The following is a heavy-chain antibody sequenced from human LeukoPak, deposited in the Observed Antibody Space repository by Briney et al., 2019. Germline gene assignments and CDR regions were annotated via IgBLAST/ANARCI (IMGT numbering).Heavy chain of an antibody. J-gene: IGHJ3*02. CDR3: ARDGAPSSSWYLDAFDI. V-gene: IGHV3-7*01. CDR1: GFTFSSYW. Sequence: PGGSLRLSCAASGFTFSSYWMSWVRQAPGKGLEWVANIKQDGSEKYYVDSVKGRFTISRDNAKNSLYLQMNSLRAEDTAVYYCARDGAPSSSWYLDAFDIWGQGTMVTVSS. CDR2: IKQDGSEK. D-gene: IGHD6-13*01.